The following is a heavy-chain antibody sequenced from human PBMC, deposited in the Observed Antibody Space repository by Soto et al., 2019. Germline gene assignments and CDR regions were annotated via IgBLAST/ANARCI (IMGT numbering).Heavy chain of an antibody. D-gene: IGHD4-17*01. CDR1: GGTFSSYA. CDR2: IIPMFGAA. Sequence: QVQLVQSGAEVKKPGSSVKVSCKASGGTFSSYAISWVRQAPGQGLEWMGGIIPMFGAADYAQKFQDRVTITADESTATAYMELSSLRSEDTAVYYCARERVGDPGGNYFYYYGMDVWGQGTTVTVSS. V-gene: IGHV1-69*01. CDR3: ARERVGDPGGNYFYYYGMDV. J-gene: IGHJ6*02.